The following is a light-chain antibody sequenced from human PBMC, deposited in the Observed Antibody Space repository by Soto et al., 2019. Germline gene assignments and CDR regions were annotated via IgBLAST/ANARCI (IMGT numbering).Light chain of an antibody. CDR3: QSYDSRLSGPVI. V-gene: IGLV1-40*01. Sequence: QPVLTQPPSVSGAPGQRVTISCTGSNSNIGAGYDVHWYQHLPGTAPKLLIYRNTNRPSGVPDRFSGSKSGASASLAITGLQAEDEADYYCQSYDSRLSGPVIFGGGTKLTVL. CDR2: RNT. J-gene: IGLJ2*01. CDR1: NSNIGAGYD.